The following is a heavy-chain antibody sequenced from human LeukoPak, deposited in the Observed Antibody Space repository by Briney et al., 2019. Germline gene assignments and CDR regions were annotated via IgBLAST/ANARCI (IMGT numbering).Heavy chain of an antibody. CDR2: IYPGESDT. J-gene: IGHJ5*02. Sequence: GESLKISCKGSGYSFTSYWIGWVRQMPGKGLEWMGIIYPGESDTRYSPSFQGQVTISADKSISTAFLQWSSLKASDTAMYYCAKTTVTTHRGWFDPWGQGTLVTVSS. V-gene: IGHV5-51*01. D-gene: IGHD4-17*01. CDR3: AKTTVTTHRGWFDP. CDR1: GYSFTSYW.